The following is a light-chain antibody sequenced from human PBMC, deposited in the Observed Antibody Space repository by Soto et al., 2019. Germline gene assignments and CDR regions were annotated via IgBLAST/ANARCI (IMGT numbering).Light chain of an antibody. J-gene: IGKJ3*01. Sequence: DIQMTQSPSTLSASVGDRVTITCRASQTIRTWLAWYQQKPGKAPKLLMYKASTLESGVPSRFSGSGSGTEFTLTISSLQPDDFATYYCQQYYTYLFTFGPGTKVDVK. CDR1: QTIRTW. V-gene: IGKV1-5*03. CDR3: QQYYTYLFT. CDR2: KAS.